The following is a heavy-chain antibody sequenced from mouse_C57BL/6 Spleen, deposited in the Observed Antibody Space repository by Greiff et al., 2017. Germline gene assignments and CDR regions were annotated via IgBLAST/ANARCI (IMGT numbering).Heavy chain of an antibody. Sequence: VQLQQPGAELVKPGASVKLSCKASGYTFTSYWMHWVKQRPGKGLEWIGMIHPNSGSTNYNEKFKSKATLTVDNSYSTASMQLSSLTSEDSAVYYCARRSVITTLVGYFDVWGTGTTVTVSS. V-gene: IGHV1-64*01. D-gene: IGHD1-1*01. CDR3: ARRSVITTLVGYFDV. J-gene: IGHJ1*03. CDR1: GYTFTSYW. CDR2: IHPNSGST.